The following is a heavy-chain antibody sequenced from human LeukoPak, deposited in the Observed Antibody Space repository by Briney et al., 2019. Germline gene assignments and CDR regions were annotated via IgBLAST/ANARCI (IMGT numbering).Heavy chain of an antibody. J-gene: IGHJ4*02. Sequence: GGSLRLSRAASGFTFSNYDMHWVRQTTGRGLEWVSGIGTAGDTYYTGSVKGRFTISRENAKNSLYLQMNSLRAGDTAVYYCARGSGGQHAFDYWGQGILVAVSS. CDR2: IGTAGDT. D-gene: IGHD1-26*01. CDR1: GFTFSNYD. V-gene: IGHV3-13*01. CDR3: ARGSGGQHAFDY.